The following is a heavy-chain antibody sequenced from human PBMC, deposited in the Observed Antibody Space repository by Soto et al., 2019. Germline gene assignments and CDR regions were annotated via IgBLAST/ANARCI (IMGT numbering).Heavy chain of an antibody. J-gene: IGHJ6*02. D-gene: IGHD3-3*01. V-gene: IGHV1-8*01. Sequence: QVQLVQSGAEVKKPVASVKVSCKASGYTFTSYDINWVRQATGQGLEWMGWMNPNSGNTGYAQKFQGRVIMTRNTSICTAYMALSSLRSEDTAVYYCARGITICGVTYGMDVWGQGTTVTVSS. CDR2: MNPNSGNT. CDR1: GYTFTSYD. CDR3: ARGITICGVTYGMDV.